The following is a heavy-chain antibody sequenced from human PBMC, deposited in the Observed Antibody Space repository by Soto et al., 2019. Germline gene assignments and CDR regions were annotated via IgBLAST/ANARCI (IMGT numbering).Heavy chain of an antibody. CDR2: ISGSGGST. CDR3: AKDRYYYGSGSPSWFDP. V-gene: IGHV3-23*01. J-gene: IGHJ5*02. CDR1: GFTFSSYA. D-gene: IGHD3-10*01. Sequence: PGGSLRLSCAASGFTFSSYAMSWVRQAPGKGLEWVSAISGSGGSTYYADSVKGRFTISRDNSKNTLYLQMNSLRAEDTAVYYCAKDRYYYGSGSPSWFDPWGQGTLVTVSS.